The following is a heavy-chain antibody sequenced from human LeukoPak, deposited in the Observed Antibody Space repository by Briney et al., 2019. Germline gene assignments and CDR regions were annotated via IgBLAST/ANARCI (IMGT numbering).Heavy chain of an antibody. CDR2: ISWNSGSI. V-gene: IGHV3-9*01. CDR3: AKDRSSSWRQPIDY. CDR1: GFTFDDYA. J-gene: IGHJ4*02. Sequence: GRSLRLSCAASGFTFDDYAMHWVRQAPGKGLEWVSGISWNSGSIGYADSVKDRFTISRDNAKNSLYLQMNSLRAEDTALYYCAKDRSSSWRQPIDYWGQGTLVTVSS. D-gene: IGHD6-13*01.